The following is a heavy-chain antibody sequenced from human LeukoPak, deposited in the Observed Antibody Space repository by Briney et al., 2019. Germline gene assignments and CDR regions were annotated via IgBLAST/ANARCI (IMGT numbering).Heavy chain of an antibody. Sequence: PGGSLRLSCAASGFIFSNYVMNWVRQPPGKGLEWIGEINHSGSTNYNPSLKSRVTISVDTSKNQFSLKLSSVTAADTAVYYCARADSSGYTTDYWGQGTLVTVSS. D-gene: IGHD3-22*01. V-gene: IGHV4-34*01. CDR1: GFIFSNYV. CDR2: INHSGST. J-gene: IGHJ4*02. CDR3: ARADSSGYTTDY.